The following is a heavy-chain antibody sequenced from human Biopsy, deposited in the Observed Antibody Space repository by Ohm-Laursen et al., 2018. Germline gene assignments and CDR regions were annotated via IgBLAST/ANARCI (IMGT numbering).Heavy chain of an antibody. V-gene: IGHV3-74*01. CDR3: ARGGFFAYSTFDY. CDR1: GFTFSNYY. D-gene: IGHD4-11*01. Sequence: SLRLSCAAFGFTFSNYYMHWVRQAPGKGLLWVSRIKRDGTTTDYAESVKGRFTISRDNAKNTLYLQMNSLRAEDTAVYYCARGGFFAYSTFDYWGQGALVTVSS. CDR2: IKRDGTTT. J-gene: IGHJ4*02.